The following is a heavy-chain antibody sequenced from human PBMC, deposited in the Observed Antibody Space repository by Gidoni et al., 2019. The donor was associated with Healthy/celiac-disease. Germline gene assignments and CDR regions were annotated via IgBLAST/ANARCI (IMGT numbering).Heavy chain of an antibody. CDR2: IDWDDDK. Sequence: QVTLKASGPALVKPTQTLTLTCTFSGFSLSTIGMRVRWFRQPPGKALAWLARIDWDDDKFYSTSLKTRLTISKDTSKNQVVLTMTNMDPVDTATYYCARTRLHHYYDSSGYYYVDDALDIWGQGTMVTVSS. J-gene: IGHJ3*02. V-gene: IGHV2-70*04. D-gene: IGHD3-22*01. CDR1: GFSLSTIGMR. CDR3: ARTRLHHYYDSSGYYYVDDALDI.